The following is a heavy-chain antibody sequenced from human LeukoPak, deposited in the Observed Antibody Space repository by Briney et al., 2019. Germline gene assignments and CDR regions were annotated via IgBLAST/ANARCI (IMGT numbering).Heavy chain of an antibody. J-gene: IGHJ4*02. CDR3: ARVSPFDY. CDR1: GFNFRTYA. CDR2: TYSSGTT. Sequence: GGSLRLSCAASGFNFRTYAISWVRQAPGKGLEWVSVTYSSGTTYYADSLKGRFTISRDSSKNTLYLQINNLRVDDTAVYYCARVSPFDYWGQGTLVTVSS. V-gene: IGHV3-66*01.